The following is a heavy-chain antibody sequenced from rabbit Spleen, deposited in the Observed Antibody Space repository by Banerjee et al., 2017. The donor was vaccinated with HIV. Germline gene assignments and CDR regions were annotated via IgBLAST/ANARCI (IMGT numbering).Heavy chain of an antibody. CDR1: GFSFSGRYD. Sequence: QSLEESGGGLVKPGASLTLTCTTSGFSFSGRYDMCWVRQAPGKGPEWIGCIYNGGGSGSAYYASWAKGRFTISKTSSTTVTLQMTSLTVADTATYFCARSGGANYNCAMNLWGQGTLVTVS. D-gene: IGHD4-1*01. CDR3: ARSGGANYNCAMNL. J-gene: IGHJ4*01. CDR2: IYNGGGSGSA. V-gene: IGHV1S40*01.